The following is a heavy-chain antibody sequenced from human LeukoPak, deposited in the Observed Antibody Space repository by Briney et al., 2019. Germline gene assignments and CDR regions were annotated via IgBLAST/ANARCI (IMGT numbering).Heavy chain of an antibody. CDR1: GYTFASYG. CDR2: ISGYNGNT. V-gene: IGHV1-18*01. J-gene: IGHJ4*02. Sequence: ASVKVSCKTSGYTFASYGITWVRQAPGQGLEWMGWISGYNGNTNFAQRFQGRVSLTTHTSATTAYMELRSLTSDDTAVYYCAKDYSGSGSVHFEHWGQGTLVTVSP. D-gene: IGHD3-10*01. CDR3: AKDYSGSGSVHFEH.